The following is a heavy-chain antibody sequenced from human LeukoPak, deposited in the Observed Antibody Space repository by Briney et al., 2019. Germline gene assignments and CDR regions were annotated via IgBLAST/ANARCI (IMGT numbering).Heavy chain of an antibody. CDR1: GDSISSYY. V-gene: IGHV4-4*07. Sequence: SETLSLTCTVSGDSISSYYWSWIRQPAGKGLEWIGRIYSSGSTNYNPSLKSRVTMSVDTSKNQFSLKLSSVTAADTAVYYCAREIYYYDSSGMGYYHNYYMDVWGKGTTVTVSS. CDR2: IYSSGST. CDR3: AREIYYYDSSGMGYYHNYYMDV. D-gene: IGHD3-22*01. J-gene: IGHJ6*03.